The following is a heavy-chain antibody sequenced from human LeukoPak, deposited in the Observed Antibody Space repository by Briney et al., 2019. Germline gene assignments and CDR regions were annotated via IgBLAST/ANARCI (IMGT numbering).Heavy chain of an antibody. V-gene: IGHV3-23*01. J-gene: IGHJ4*02. CDR3: TKRGAYYVDY. CDR2: ITSGDGSP. D-gene: IGHD3-16*01. CDR1: GLTFGTSA. Sequence: GGSLRLSCAASGLTFGTSAMSWVRQTPEKGLEWVSTITSGDGSPYYADSVKGRFTISRDNSNNMLYLQMNSLRAEDTAVYYCTKRGAYYVDYWGRGIPVTVSS.